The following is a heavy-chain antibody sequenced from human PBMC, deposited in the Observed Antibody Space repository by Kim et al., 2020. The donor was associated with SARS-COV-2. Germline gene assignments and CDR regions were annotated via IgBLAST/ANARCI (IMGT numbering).Heavy chain of an antibody. V-gene: IGHV3-15*01. J-gene: IGHJ4*02. CDR2: IKSKSDGGAR. D-gene: IGHD3-16*01. CDR1: GFTFTNVW. Sequence: GGSLRLSCAASGFTFTNVWMNWVRQAPGKGLEWVGRIKSKSDGGARDYAAPVKGRFTISRDDSKNTLYLEMNNLKTEDTAVYSCVTRGGGYLGQGTLVTVSS. CDR3: VTRGGGY.